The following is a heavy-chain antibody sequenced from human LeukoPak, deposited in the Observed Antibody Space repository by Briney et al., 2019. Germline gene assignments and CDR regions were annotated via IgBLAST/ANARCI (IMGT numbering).Heavy chain of an antibody. CDR2: ISSSGSAI. D-gene: IGHD6-6*01. CDR3: ARDREAARPFHYYYYMDV. CDR1: GFTFSDYY. Sequence: GGSLGLSCAASGFTFSDYYMSWIRQAPGKGLEWVSCISSSGSAIYYADSVKGRFTISRDNAKNSLYLQMNSLRAEDTAVYYCARDREAARPFHYYYYMDVWGKGTTVTVSS. J-gene: IGHJ6*03. V-gene: IGHV3-11*01.